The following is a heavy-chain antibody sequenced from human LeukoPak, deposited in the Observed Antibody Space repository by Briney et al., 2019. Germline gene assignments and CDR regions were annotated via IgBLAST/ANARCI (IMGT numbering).Heavy chain of an antibody. Sequence: PSETLSLTCTVSGGSISSYYCRWIRQPPGKGLEWIGYIYYSGSTNYNPSLKSRVTISVDTSKNQFSLKLSSVTAADTAVYYCALSLGIAAPFDYWGQGTLVTVSS. J-gene: IGHJ4*02. CDR1: GGSISSYY. CDR2: IYYSGST. V-gene: IGHV4-59*01. CDR3: ALSLGIAAPFDY. D-gene: IGHD6-13*01.